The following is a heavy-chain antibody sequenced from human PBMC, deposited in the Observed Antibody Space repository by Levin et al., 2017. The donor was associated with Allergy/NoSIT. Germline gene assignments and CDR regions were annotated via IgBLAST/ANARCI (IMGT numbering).Heavy chain of an antibody. CDR3: ARDTSLDYYDTSGYTFDY. V-gene: IGHV3-21*01. CDR2: ISSSSSYI. CDR1: GFTFRTYS. Sequence: GESLKISCVASGFTFRTYSMNWVRQAPGKGLEWVSSISSSSSYINYADSVKGRVTISRDNAKNSLYLQMNSLRAEDTAVYYCARDTSLDYYDTSGYTFDYWGQGTLVTVSS. J-gene: IGHJ4*02. D-gene: IGHD3-22*01.